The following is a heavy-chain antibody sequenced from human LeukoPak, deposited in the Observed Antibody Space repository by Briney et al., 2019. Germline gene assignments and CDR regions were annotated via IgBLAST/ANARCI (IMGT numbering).Heavy chain of an antibody. J-gene: IGHJ3*02. D-gene: IGHD6-13*01. V-gene: IGHV3-30*03. Sequence: GGSLRLSCAASGFTFISYGMHWVRQPPGKGLEWVALISNDGSHKNYADSVNGRLTISRDNSNNLLYLRMNSLTTEDTAVYYCAREWSQYSSTWKGAFDIWGQGTMVTVSS. CDR3: AREWSQYSSTWKGAFDI. CDR1: GFTFISYG. CDR2: ISNDGSHK.